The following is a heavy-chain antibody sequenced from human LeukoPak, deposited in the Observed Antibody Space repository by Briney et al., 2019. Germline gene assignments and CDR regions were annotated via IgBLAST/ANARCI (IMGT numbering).Heavy chain of an antibody. Sequence: GGSLRLSCAASGFTFSSYAMSWVRQAPGKGLEWVSAISGSGGSTYYADSVKGRFTISRDNSKNTLYLQMNSLRAEDTAVYYCAKVFDFYDFWSGYYPSYWGQGTLVTVSS. J-gene: IGHJ4*02. V-gene: IGHV3-23*01. CDR1: GFTFSSYA. CDR3: AKVFDFYDFWSGYYPSY. CDR2: ISGSGGST. D-gene: IGHD3-3*01.